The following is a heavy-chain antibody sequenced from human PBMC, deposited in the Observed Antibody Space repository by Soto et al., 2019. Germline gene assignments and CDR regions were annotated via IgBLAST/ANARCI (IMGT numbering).Heavy chain of an antibody. CDR3: ARVPRKSTPTDYYYGMDV. Sequence: QVQLVQSGAQVKKPAASVKVSCKASGYTFTSYGIRWVRQAPGQGLEWMGWISAYNGNTNDAQKLQSRVTMTTDTSTSTAYMELKSLRSDDTDVYYCARVPRKSTPTDYYYGMDVWGKGPTVPVSS. V-gene: IGHV1-18*04. CDR1: GYTFTSYG. J-gene: IGHJ6*04. CDR2: ISAYNGNT.